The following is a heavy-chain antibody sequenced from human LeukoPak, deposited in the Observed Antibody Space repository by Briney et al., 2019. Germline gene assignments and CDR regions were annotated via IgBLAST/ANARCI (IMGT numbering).Heavy chain of an antibody. CDR2: ISSSGSTI. Sequence: PGGSLRLSCAASGFTFSDYYMSWIRQAPGKGLEWVSYISSSGSTIYCADSVKGRFTISRDNAKNSLYLQMNSLRAEDTAVYYCARYLYIPGIAAAGLSWGQGTLVTVSS. CDR3: ARYLYIPGIAAAGLS. J-gene: IGHJ5*02. D-gene: IGHD6-13*01. V-gene: IGHV3-11*01. CDR1: GFTFSDYY.